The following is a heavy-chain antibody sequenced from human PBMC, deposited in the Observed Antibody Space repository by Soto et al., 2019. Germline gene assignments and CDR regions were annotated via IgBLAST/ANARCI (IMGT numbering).Heavy chain of an antibody. Sequence: SETLSLTCTVSGGSISSSSYYWGWIRQPPGKGLEWIGSIYYSGSTYYNPSLKSRVTISVDTPKNQFSLKLSSVTAADTAVYYCARQYGDFWSVYYPKNWFDPWGQETLVTVSS. CDR3: ARQYGDFWSVYYPKNWFDP. CDR2: IYYSGST. CDR1: GGSISSSSYY. J-gene: IGHJ5*02. V-gene: IGHV4-39*01. D-gene: IGHD3-3*01.